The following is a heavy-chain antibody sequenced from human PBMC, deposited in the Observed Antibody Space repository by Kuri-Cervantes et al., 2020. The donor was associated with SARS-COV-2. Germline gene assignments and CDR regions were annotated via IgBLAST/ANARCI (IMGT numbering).Heavy chain of an antibody. D-gene: IGHD6-19*01. J-gene: IGHJ6*02. Sequence: ASVKVSCKASGYTFTSYGISWVRQAPGQGLEWMGWMNPNSGNTGNAQKFQGRVTMTRNTSISTAYMELSSLRSEDTAVYYCARLSQESSGWYPPYYYYYGMDVWGQGTTVTVSS. V-gene: IGHV1-8*02. CDR3: ARLSQESSGWYPPYYYYYGMDV. CDR1: GYTFTSYG. CDR2: MNPNSGNT.